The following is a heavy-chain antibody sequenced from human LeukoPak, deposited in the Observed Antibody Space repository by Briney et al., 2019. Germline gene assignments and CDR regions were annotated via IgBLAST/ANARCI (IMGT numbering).Heavy chain of an antibody. D-gene: IGHD3-22*01. CDR1: GGSISSGDYY. J-gene: IGHJ5*02. CDR2: IYYSGST. Sequence: SENLSLTCTVSGGSISSGDYYWSWIRQPPGKGLEWIGYIYYSGSTYYNPSLKSRVTISVDTSKNQFSLKLSSVTAADTAVYYCAREYYYDSSGYYFLFDPWGQGTLVTVSS. CDR3: AREYYYDSSGYYFLFDP. V-gene: IGHV4-30-4*08.